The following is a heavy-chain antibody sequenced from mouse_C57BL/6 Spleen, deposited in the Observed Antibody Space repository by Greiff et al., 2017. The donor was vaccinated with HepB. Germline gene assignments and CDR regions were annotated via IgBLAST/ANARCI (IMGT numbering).Heavy chain of an antibody. J-gene: IGHJ2*01. CDR2: IDPENGDT. V-gene: IGHV14-4*01. Sequence: EVQLVESGAELVRPGASVKLSCTASGFNIKDDYMHWVKQRPEQGLEWIGWIDPENGDTEYASKFQGKATITADTSSNTAYLQLSSLTSEDTAVYYCTTRTMVTTWDYWGQGTTLTVSS. D-gene: IGHD2-2*01. CDR1: GFNIKDDY. CDR3: TTRTMVTTWDY.